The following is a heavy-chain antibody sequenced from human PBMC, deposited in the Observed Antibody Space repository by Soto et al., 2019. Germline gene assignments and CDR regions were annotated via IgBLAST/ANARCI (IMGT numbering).Heavy chain of an antibody. CDR2: IIPIFGTS. J-gene: IGHJ6*02. D-gene: IGHD3-22*01. Sequence: QVQLVQSGAEVKKPGSSVKVSCKASGGTFSSYAISWVRQAPGQGLEWMGGIIPIFGTSNYAQKFQGRVTITADEKTSTAKMEQRSLRSEDTAVECCARVQDVSTYHGMDVWGQGTTVTVCS. V-gene: IGHV1-69*12. CDR3: ARVQDVSTYHGMDV. CDR1: GGTFSSYA.